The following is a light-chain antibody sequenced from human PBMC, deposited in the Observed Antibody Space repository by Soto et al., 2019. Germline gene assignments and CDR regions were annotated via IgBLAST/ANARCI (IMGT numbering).Light chain of an antibody. Sequence: DIQMTQSPSTLSASVGDRVTITCRASQSISSWLAWYQQKPGKAPKLLIYDASSLQSGVPSRFSGSGSETEFTLTISSLQPDDFATYYCQQYNRYWTFGQGTKVDI. CDR3: QQYNRYWT. V-gene: IGKV1-5*01. CDR1: QSISSW. CDR2: DAS. J-gene: IGKJ1*01.